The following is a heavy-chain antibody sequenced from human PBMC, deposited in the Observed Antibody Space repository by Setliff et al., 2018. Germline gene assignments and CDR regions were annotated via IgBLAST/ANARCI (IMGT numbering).Heavy chain of an antibody. J-gene: IGHJ6*02. D-gene: IGHD3-10*01. Sequence: PGESLKISCAASGFTFSRYWMSWVRQAPGKGLEWVANIKQDGSEEYYVDSVKGRFTISRDNAKNSLYLQMNSLRAEDTAVYYCARDHVYGSQYYYYYYGMDVWGQGTTVTVSS. CDR2: IKQDGSEE. V-gene: IGHV3-7*01. CDR3: ARDHVYGSQYYYYYYGMDV. CDR1: GFTFSRYW.